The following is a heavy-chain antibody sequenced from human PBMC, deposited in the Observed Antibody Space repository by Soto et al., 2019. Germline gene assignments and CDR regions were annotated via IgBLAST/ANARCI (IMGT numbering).Heavy chain of an antibody. Sequence: SETLSLTCTVSGGSISSSNYYWGWIRQPPGKGLEWIGSIYYSGSTYYNPSLKSRVTISVDRSKNQFSLKLSSVTAADTAVYYCARVSTYYYDSSGYYSISRYYFDYWGQGTLVTVSS. CDR1: GGSISSSNYY. CDR2: IYYSGST. CDR3: ARVSTYYYDSSGYYSISRYYFDY. V-gene: IGHV4-39*07. D-gene: IGHD3-22*01. J-gene: IGHJ4*02.